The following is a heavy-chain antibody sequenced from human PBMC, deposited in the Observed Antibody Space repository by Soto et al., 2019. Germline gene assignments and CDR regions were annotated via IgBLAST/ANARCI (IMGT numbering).Heavy chain of an antibody. CDR3: AKGLELDV. CDR2: IGDSGAST. D-gene: IGHD6-19*01. J-gene: IGHJ6*04. V-gene: IGHV3-23*01. CDR1: GFSFSSFA. Sequence: EVLLLESGGGLVQPGGSLRLSCEASGFSFSSFAMNWVRQAPGKGLEWVSAIGDSGASTYYADSVKGRFTISRDKSRNTLYLQLNSPRAEDTAVYYCAKGLELDVWGNGTTVTVSS.